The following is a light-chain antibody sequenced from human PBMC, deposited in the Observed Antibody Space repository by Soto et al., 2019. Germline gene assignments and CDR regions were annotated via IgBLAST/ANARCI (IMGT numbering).Light chain of an antibody. Sequence: QSVLTQSPSASASLGASVKLTCTLTSGRSSNAIAWHQQRPEKGPRFLMKLNSDGSHSRGAGIPDRFSGSSSGAERYLTISSLQSEDEADYYCQTWGTGIWVFGGGTKLTVL. CDR1: SGRSSNA. J-gene: IGLJ3*02. CDR2: LNSDGSH. CDR3: QTWGTGIWV. V-gene: IGLV4-69*01.